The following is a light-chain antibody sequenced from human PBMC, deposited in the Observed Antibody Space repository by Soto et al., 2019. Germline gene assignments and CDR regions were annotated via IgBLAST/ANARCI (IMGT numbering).Light chain of an antibody. CDR3: QQRSNWRQT. CDR2: ESS. CDR1: QSVSSN. V-gene: IGKV3-11*01. J-gene: IGKJ1*01. Sequence: EIVMTQSPATLSVSPGERATLSCRASQSVSSNLAWYQQKPGQAPRLLIYESSNRATGIAARFSGSGSGTDFTLTISSLEPEDFEVYYCQQRSNWRQTLGQGTKVDIK.